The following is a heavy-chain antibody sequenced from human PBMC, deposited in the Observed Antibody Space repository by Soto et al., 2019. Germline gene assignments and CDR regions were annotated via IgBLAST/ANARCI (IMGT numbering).Heavy chain of an antibody. D-gene: IGHD2-8*01. CDR2: IAYDGSNK. J-gene: IGHJ6*02. Sequence: QVHLVESGGGVVQPGRSLRLSCAASGFTFSSYVRHWVRHAPGKGLEWVAGIAYDGSNKYYADSVKGRFTISRDNSKNTLYLQGNSLRAEDTAVYYCAKAGQYWATSVCPQSRGGMDVWGQGTTVTVSS. V-gene: IGHV3-30*18. CDR1: GFTFSSYV. CDR3: AKAGQYWATSVCPQSRGGMDV.